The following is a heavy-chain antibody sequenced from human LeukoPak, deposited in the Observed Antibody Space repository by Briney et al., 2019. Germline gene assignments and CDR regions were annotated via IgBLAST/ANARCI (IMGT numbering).Heavy chain of an antibody. J-gene: IGHJ5*02. V-gene: IGHV1-69*06. D-gene: IGHD2-2*01. CDR3: ARGGVVPAARNWFDP. Sequence: SVKVSCKASGGTFSSYAISWVRQAPGQGLEWMGGIIPIFGTANYAQRFQGRVTITADKSTSTAYMELSSLRSEDTAVYYCARGGVVPAARNWFDPWGQGTLVTVSS. CDR2: IIPIFGTA. CDR1: GGTFSSYA.